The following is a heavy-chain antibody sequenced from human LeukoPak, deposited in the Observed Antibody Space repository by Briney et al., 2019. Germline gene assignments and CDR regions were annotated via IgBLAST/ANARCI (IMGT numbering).Heavy chain of an antibody. Sequence: PSETLSLTCTVSGGSISSGYYYWAWIRQPPGKGLEWIGYIYTSGSTNYNPSLKSRVTMSVDTSKNQFSLKLSSVTAADTAVYYCARAQKLHYYYYMDVWGKGTTVTISS. CDR3: ARAQKLHYYYYMDV. CDR1: GGSISSGYYY. V-gene: IGHV4-61*05. CDR2: IYTSGST. J-gene: IGHJ6*03. D-gene: IGHD6-6*01.